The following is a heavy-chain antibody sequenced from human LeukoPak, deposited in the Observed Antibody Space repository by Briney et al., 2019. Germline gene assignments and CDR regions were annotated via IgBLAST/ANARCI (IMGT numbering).Heavy chain of an antibody. J-gene: IGHJ4*02. D-gene: IGHD3-22*01. CDR3: ARVSYDSSGYYGDY. CDR2: IYHSGST. Sequence: AETLSLTCTVSGGSISSYYWSWIRQPPGKGLEWIGYIYHSGSTNYNPSLKSRVTISVDTSKNQFSLKLSSVTAADTAVYYCARVSYDSSGYYGDYWGQGTLVTVSS. CDR1: GGSISSYY. V-gene: IGHV4-59*01.